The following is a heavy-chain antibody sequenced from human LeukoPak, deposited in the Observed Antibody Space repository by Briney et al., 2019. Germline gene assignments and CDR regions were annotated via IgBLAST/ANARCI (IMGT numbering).Heavy chain of an antibody. D-gene: IGHD3-10*02. Sequence: GGSLRLSCAASGFSFSSYSMNWVRQAPGKGLEWVSSISSSSSSIYYADSVKGRFTISRDNAKNSLYLQMNSLRAEDTAVYYCAELGITMIGGVWGKGTTVTISS. J-gene: IGHJ6*04. CDR1: GFSFSSYS. V-gene: IGHV3-21*01. CDR3: AELGITMIGGV. CDR2: ISSSSSSI.